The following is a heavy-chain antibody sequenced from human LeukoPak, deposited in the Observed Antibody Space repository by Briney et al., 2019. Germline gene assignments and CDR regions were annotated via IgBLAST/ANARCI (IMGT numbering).Heavy chain of an antibody. CDR3: TKDSDYANAFHI. Sequence: PGRSLRLSCAASGFTFSSYAMHWVRQAPGKGLEWVAVISYDVNNQYYADSVKGRFTISRDNSKNTLYLQMNSLRAEDTAVYYCTKDSDYANAFHIWGQGTMVTVSS. CDR2: ISYDVNNQ. V-gene: IGHV3-30*18. CDR1: GFTFSSYA. J-gene: IGHJ3*02. D-gene: IGHD5-12*01.